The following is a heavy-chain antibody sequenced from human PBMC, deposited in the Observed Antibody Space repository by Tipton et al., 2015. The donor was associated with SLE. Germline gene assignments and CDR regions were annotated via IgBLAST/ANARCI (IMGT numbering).Heavy chain of an antibody. Sequence: LRLSCAASGFTFSDYYMSWIRQAPGKGLEWIGEINHSGSTNYNPSLKSRVTISVDTSKNQFSLKLSSVTAADTAVYYCARGQDSSSAAEEYFDLWGRGTLVTVSS. D-gene: IGHD2-15*01. CDR2: INHSGST. V-gene: IGHV4-34*01. CDR3: ARGQDSSSAAEEYFDL. J-gene: IGHJ2*01. CDR1: GFTFSDYY.